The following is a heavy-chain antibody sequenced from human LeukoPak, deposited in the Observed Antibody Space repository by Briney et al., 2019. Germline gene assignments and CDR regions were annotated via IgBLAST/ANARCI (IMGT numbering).Heavy chain of an antibody. CDR2: IVFDGSKK. D-gene: IGHD3-3*01. J-gene: IGHJ6*03. CDR1: GFTFSNFG. Sequence: GGSLRLSCAASGFTFSNFGIHWVRQAPGKGLEWVSFIVFDGSKKFYADSVKGRFTISRDNSKNTLYLQMNSLRAEDTAVYYCARDITTSYYYYMDVWGKGATVTISS. V-gene: IGHV3-30*02. CDR3: ARDITTSYYYYMDV.